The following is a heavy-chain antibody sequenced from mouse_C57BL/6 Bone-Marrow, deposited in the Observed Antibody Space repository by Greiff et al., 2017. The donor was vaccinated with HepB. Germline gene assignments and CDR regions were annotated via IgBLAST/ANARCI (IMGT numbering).Heavy chain of an antibody. J-gene: IGHJ2*01. V-gene: IGHV1-62-3*01. CDR3: ARSGSSSWYFDY. CDR2: IDPNSGGT. CDR1: GYTFTSYW. D-gene: IGHD1-1*01. Sequence: QVQLQQPGAELVKPGASVKLSCKASGYTFTSYWMHWVKQRPGRGLEWIGRIDPNSGGTIYNQKFKGKATLTVDKSSSTAYMELRSLTSEDTAVYYCARSGSSSWYFDYWGQGTTLTVSS.